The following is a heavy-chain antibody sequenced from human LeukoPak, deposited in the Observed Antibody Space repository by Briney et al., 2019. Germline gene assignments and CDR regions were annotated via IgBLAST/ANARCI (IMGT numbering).Heavy chain of an antibody. J-gene: IGHJ4*02. CDR1: GFTFRSHG. Sequence: PGGSLRLSCAASGFTFRSHGMHWVRQATGKGLEWVSAIGTAGDTYYPGSVKGRFTISRENAKNSLYLQMNSLRAEDTAVYYCARASGSYYSAPLDYWGQGTLVTVSS. V-gene: IGHV3-13*01. CDR2: IGTAGDT. D-gene: IGHD1-26*01. CDR3: ARASGSYYSAPLDY.